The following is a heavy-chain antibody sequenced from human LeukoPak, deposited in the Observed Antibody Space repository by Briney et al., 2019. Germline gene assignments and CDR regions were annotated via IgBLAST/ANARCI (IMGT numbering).Heavy chain of an antibody. Sequence: PGGSLRLSCAASGFTFSSFGMSWVRQAPGKGLEWVSAIVGSGSSTYYADSVKGRFTISRDNSKNTLYLQMSGLRAEDTALYYCAKVSHLAVAGDYWGQGTLVTVSS. D-gene: IGHD6-19*01. CDR2: IVGSGSST. CDR1: GFTFSSFG. CDR3: AKVSHLAVAGDY. V-gene: IGHV3-23*01. J-gene: IGHJ4*02.